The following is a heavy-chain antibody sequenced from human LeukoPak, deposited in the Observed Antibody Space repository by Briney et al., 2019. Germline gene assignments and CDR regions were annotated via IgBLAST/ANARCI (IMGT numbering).Heavy chain of an antibody. CDR1: GGSISSYY. CDR3: ARVGSKWELNYFDY. V-gene: IGHV4-4*07. J-gene: IGHJ4*02. Sequence: SETLSLTCTVSGGSISSYYWSWIRQPAGKGLEWIGRMYTSGSTNYNPSLKSRATMSVDTSKNQFSLQLNSVTPEDTAVYYCARVGSKWELNYFDYWGQGTLVTVSS. CDR2: MYTSGST. D-gene: IGHD1-26*01.